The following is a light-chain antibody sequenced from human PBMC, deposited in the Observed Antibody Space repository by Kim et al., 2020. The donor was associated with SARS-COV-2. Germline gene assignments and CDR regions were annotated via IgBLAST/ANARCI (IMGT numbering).Light chain of an antibody. CDR1: HSLTTSY. CDR3: QQYGSSPVYS. Sequence: SPGEGDAPACRASHSLTTSYWAWYQQKPGQAPRLLIYGASTRATGIPDRFTGSGSGTDFTLTISRLEPEDFAVYYCQQYGSSPVYSFGQGTKLEI. V-gene: IGKV3-20*01. CDR2: GAS. J-gene: IGKJ2*03.